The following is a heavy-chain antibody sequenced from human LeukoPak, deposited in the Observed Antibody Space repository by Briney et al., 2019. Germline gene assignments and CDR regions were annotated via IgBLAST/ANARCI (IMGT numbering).Heavy chain of an antibody. CDR1: GGSISGYY. CDR3: ARHLVRYAFDI. V-gene: IGHV4-59*08. Sequence: SETLSLTCTVSGGSISGYYWSWIRQPPGKGLEWIAYIHNSESTNYNPSLKSRVTVSLDTSKNQFSLRLSSVTAADTAVYYCARHLVRYAFDIWGQGTLVTVSS. J-gene: IGHJ3*02. CDR2: IHNSEST. D-gene: IGHD3-10*01.